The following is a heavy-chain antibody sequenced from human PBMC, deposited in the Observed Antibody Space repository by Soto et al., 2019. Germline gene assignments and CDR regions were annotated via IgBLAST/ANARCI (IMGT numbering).Heavy chain of an antibody. D-gene: IGHD6-19*01. Sequence: SETLSLTCTVSGGSISSYYWSWIRKPPGKGLEWIGYIYYSGSTNYTPSLKSRVTISVDTSKNQFSLKLSSVTAADTAVYYCARHLAVAGTGGFDYWGQGTLVTVSS. CDR3: ARHLAVAGTGGFDY. J-gene: IGHJ4*02. CDR1: GGSISSYY. V-gene: IGHV4-59*08. CDR2: IYYSGST.